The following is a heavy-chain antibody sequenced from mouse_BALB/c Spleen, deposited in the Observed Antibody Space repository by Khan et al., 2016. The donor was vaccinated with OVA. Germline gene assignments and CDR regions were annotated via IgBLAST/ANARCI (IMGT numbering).Heavy chain of an antibody. J-gene: IGHJ3*01. Sequence: VQLQESGAELARPGASVKLSCKASGYTFTDYYINWVKQRTGQGLEWIGEISPGSGDTYYNEKFKGKATLTADKSSTTAYMQLSSLTSEASAFYFCARRNYFGSTFAYWGQGTLVTVSA. CDR1: GYTFTDYY. D-gene: IGHD1-2*01. CDR2: ISPGSGDT. CDR3: ARRNYFGSTFAY. V-gene: IGHV1-77*01.